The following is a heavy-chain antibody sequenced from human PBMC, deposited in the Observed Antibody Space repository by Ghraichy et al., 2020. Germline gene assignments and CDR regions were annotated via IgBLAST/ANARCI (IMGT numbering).Heavy chain of an antibody. CDR3: AKNLRLFDWLLTRGY. CDR1: GFTFSNYD. J-gene: IGHJ4*02. CDR2: IRFDGSNE. D-gene: IGHD3-9*01. Sequence: RGSLRLSCAASGFTFSNYDMHWVRQAPGKGLEWVGLIRFDGSNEHYADSVQGRFTISRDNSKNTLYLQMNSLRHEDTAVYYCAKNLRLFDWLLTRGYWGQGTLVTVSS. V-gene: IGHV3-30*02.